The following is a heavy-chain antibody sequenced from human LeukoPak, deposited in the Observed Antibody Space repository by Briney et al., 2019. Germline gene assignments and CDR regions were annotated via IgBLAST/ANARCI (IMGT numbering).Heavy chain of an antibody. CDR2: INHSGST. Sequence: SETLSLTCAVYGGSFSGYYWSWSRQHPGKGLEWVGGINHSGSTNYNPSLKSRVTISADTSKNQFSLKLSSVTAADTAVYYWARGRGYYDSSGYHNWFDPWGQGPLVPVPP. V-gene: IGHV4-34*01. CDR1: GGSFSGYY. D-gene: IGHD3-22*01. CDR3: ARGRGYYDSSGYHNWFDP. J-gene: IGHJ5*02.